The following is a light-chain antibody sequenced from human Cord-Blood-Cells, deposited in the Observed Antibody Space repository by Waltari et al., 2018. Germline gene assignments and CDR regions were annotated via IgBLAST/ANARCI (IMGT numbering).Light chain of an antibody. CDR2: KAS. V-gene: IGKV1-5*03. Sequence: DLQMTQSPSTLSASVGDRVTITCRASQSISSWLAWYQPKPGKAPKLLIYKASSLESGVPSRFSGSGSGTEFTLTISSLQPDDFATYYCQQYNSYSPETFGQGTKVEIK. J-gene: IGKJ1*01. CDR1: QSISSW. CDR3: QQYNSYSPET.